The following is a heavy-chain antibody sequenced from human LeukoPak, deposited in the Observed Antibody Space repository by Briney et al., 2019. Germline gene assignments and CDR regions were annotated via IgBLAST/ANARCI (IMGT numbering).Heavy chain of an antibody. CDR2: IYSGGST. CDR1: GFTVSSNY. D-gene: IGHD3-3*01. V-gene: IGHV3-66*01. Sequence: PGGSLRLSCAASGFTVSSNYLSWVRQAPGKGLEGVSVIYSGGSTYYADSVKGRFTISRDNSKNTLYLQMNSLRAEDTAVYYCARDRVDFWSGHYYYGMDVWGQGTTVTVTS. CDR3: ARDRVDFWSGHYYYGMDV. J-gene: IGHJ6*02.